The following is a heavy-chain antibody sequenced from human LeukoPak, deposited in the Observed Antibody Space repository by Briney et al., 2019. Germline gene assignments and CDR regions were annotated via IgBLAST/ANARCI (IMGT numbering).Heavy chain of an antibody. CDR2: ISRNSRYI. J-gene: IGHJ4*02. CDR1: GFIFGTYS. D-gene: IGHD6-13*01. CDR3: ARVAEAAAFDS. Sequence: GGSLRLSCAASGFIFGTYSMNWVRQAPGKGLEWVSSISRNSRYIYYADSMRGRFTISRDNAKNSLYLQMNSLKPEDTAVYYCARVAEAAAFDSWGQGTLVTVSS. V-gene: IGHV3-21*06.